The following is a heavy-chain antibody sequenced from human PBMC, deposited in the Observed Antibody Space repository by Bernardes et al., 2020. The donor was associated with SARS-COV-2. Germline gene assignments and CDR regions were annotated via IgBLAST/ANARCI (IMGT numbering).Heavy chain of an antibody. CDR1: GFTFSSYA. Sequence: GGSLRLSCAASGFTFSSYAMCWVRHAPGKGLEWVSAIRGSGGSTYYADSVKGRFTISRDNSNNTLYLQMDSLRAEDTAVYYCAKELWFGEGFDYWGQGALVTVSS. D-gene: IGHD3-10*01. CDR2: IRGSGGST. CDR3: AKELWFGEGFDY. V-gene: IGHV3-23*01. J-gene: IGHJ4*02.